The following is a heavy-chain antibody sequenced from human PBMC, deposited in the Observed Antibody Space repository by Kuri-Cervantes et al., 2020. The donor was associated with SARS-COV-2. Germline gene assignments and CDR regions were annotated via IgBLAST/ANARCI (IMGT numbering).Heavy chain of an antibody. J-gene: IGHJ2*01. CDR3: ARLSDSPSYFDL. CDR2: VYPGDSDT. Sequence: GESLKISCKASGYNFTSNWIGWVRQKPGQGLEWMGIVYPGDSDTRYSPSFQGQVTISADKSISTAYLQWSSLKASDTAMYYCARLSDSPSYFDLWGRGTLVTVSS. CDR1: GYNFTSNW. D-gene: IGHD3-22*01. V-gene: IGHV5-51*01.